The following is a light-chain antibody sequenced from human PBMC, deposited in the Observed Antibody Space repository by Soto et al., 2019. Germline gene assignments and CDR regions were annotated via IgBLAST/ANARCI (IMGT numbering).Light chain of an antibody. V-gene: IGKV1-33*01. CDR2: DAS. Sequence: DIQMTQSPSSLSASVGDRVTITCQASQDISNYLNWYQQKPGKAPKLLIYDASNLETGVPSRFSGSGSGTDFTVTISSLQPEDIATYYCQQYANLPPFTFGPGTKVDIK. J-gene: IGKJ3*01. CDR3: QQYANLPPFT. CDR1: QDISNY.